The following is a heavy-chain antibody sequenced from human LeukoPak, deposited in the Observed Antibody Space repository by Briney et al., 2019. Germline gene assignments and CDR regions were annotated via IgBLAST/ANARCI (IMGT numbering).Heavy chain of an antibody. J-gene: IGHJ4*02. Sequence: SETLSLTCTVSGGSISSGSYYWSWIRQPAGKGLECIGRIYTSGSTNYNPSLKSRVTISVDTSKNQFSLKLTSVTAADTAVYYCARAYYYGSGSYGLDYWGQGTLVTVSS. CDR2: IYTSGST. V-gene: IGHV4-61*02. D-gene: IGHD3-10*01. CDR1: GGSISSGSYY. CDR3: ARAYYYGSGSYGLDY.